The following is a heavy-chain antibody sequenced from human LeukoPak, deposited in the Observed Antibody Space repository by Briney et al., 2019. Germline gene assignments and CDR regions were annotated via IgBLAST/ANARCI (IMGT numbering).Heavy chain of an antibody. Sequence: SETLSLTCTVSGGSISSSSYYWGWIRQPPGKGLEWIGNIYYSGSTYYNPSLKSRVTISVDTSKNQFSLKLSSVTAADTAVYFCAGGSSWSAWFAPGGKGTWVTVPP. D-gene: IGHD6-13*01. CDR1: GGSISSSSYY. CDR3: AGGSSWSAWFAP. J-gene: IGHJ5*02. CDR2: IYYSGST. V-gene: IGHV4-39*07.